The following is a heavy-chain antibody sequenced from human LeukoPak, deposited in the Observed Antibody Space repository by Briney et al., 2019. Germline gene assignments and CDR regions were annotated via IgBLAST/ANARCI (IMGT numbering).Heavy chain of an antibody. CDR1: GGSISSSNW. V-gene: IGHV4-4*02. J-gene: IGHJ4*02. Sequence: SETLSLTCAVSGGSISSSNWWGWVRQPPGRGLECIGEIHHSGTANYNSSLKSRVTISVDTSKNQFSLKLNSVTAADTAVYFCARDDGDYWGQGTLVTVSS. D-gene: IGHD5-24*01. CDR2: IHHSGTA. CDR3: ARDDGDY.